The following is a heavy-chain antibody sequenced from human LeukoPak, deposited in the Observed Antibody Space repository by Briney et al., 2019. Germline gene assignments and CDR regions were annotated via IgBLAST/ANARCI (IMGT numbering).Heavy chain of an antibody. J-gene: IGHJ3*02. CDR2: INPNSGGT. CDR1: GYSFIDYY. D-gene: IGHD3-22*01. CDR3: AREPPYLQITMPVAEAFDI. Sequence: ASVKVSCKASGYSFIDYYIHWVRQAPGQGLEWMGWINPNSGGTNYAQKFQGRVTMTRDTSISTAYMELSRLRSDDTAVYYCAREPPYLQITMPVAEAFDIWGQGTMVTVSS. V-gene: IGHV1-2*02.